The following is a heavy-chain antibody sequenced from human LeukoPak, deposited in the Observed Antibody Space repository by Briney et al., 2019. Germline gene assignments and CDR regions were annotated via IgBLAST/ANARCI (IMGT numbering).Heavy chain of an antibody. J-gene: IGHJ4*02. CDR3: ASIGHDIQYYFHY. Sequence: PSETLSLTCTLSSASLNVDFCGWSSQPAGEGREWIVLIYTSVRTRYTPSLRGRVTLSADKCRNQLSLEMSAVTAADTAVYYCASIGHDIQYYFHYWGQGILVTVSS. D-gene: IGHD3-9*01. V-gene: IGHV4-4*07. CDR2: IYTSVRT. CDR1: SASLNVDF.